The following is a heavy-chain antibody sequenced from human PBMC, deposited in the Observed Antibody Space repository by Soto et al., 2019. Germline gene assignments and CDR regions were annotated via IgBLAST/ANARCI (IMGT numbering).Heavy chain of an antibody. Sequence: ASVKVSCKASGYTFTGYYMHWVRQAPGQGLEWMGWINPNSGGTNYAQKFQGRVTITADESTSTAYMELSSLRSEDTAVYYCARVGVEYSSSSGGYYFDYWGQGTLVTVSS. CDR2: INPNSGGT. D-gene: IGHD6-6*01. CDR1: GYTFTGYY. CDR3: ARVGVEYSSSSGGYYFDY. J-gene: IGHJ4*02. V-gene: IGHV1-2*02.